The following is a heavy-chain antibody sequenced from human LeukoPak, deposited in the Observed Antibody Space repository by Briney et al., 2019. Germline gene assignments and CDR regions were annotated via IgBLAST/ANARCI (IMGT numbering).Heavy chain of an antibody. CDR1: GVTFSTSV. J-gene: IGHJ4*02. CDR3: QGLVPATAGD. CDR2: IRFDGSEK. D-gene: IGHD2-2*01. V-gene: IGHV3-30*02. Sequence: PGGSLRPSCAASGVTFSTSVTHWVRQAPAKGLDWLSFIRFDGSEKYYADSVKARFSISRDNSMNTLYLQMNSLRPEDTAVYAKQGLVPATAGDWGQGTLVTVSS.